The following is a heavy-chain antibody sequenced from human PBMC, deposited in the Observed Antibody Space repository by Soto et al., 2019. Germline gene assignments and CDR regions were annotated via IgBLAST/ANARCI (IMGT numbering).Heavy chain of an antibody. CDR1: GASMSNYE. CDR3: ARESRSELATVEY. J-gene: IGHJ4*02. Sequence: ETLSVXWTVSGASMSNYEWSWIRQPAGKGLECLGRIYASGTTTYNPSLRSRVTMSVDTSKNQFSLNLNSVTAADTAVYYCARESRSELATVEYWGQGTLVTSPQ. D-gene: IGHD4-17*01. V-gene: IGHV4-4*07. CDR2: IYASGTT.